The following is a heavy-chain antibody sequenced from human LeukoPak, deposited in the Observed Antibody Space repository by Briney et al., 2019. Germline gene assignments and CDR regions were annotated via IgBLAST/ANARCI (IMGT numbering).Heavy chain of an antibody. CDR2: IIPIFGTA. J-gene: IGHJ5*02. D-gene: IGHD3-3*01. V-gene: IGHV1-69*01. Sequence: SVKVSCKASGGTFSSYAISWVRQAPGQGLEWMGGIIPIFGTANYAQKFQGRVTITADESTSTAYMELSSLRSEDTAVYYCARDRITIFGVVIIPNNWFDPWGQGTLVTVSS. CDR3: ARDRITIFGVVIIPNNWFDP. CDR1: GGTFSSYA.